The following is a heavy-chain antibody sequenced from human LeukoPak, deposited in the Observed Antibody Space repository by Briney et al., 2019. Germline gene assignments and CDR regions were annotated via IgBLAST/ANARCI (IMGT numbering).Heavy chain of an antibody. D-gene: IGHD5-18*01. CDR2: INHSGST. Sequence: PSETLSLTCAVYGGSFSGYYWSWIRQPPGKGLEWIGEINHSGSTNYNPSLKSRVTISVDTSKNQFSLKLSFVTAADTAVYYCARRRGYSYGPFDYWGQGTLVTVSS. CDR3: ARRRGYSYGPFDY. V-gene: IGHV4-34*01. CDR1: GGSFSGYY. J-gene: IGHJ4*02.